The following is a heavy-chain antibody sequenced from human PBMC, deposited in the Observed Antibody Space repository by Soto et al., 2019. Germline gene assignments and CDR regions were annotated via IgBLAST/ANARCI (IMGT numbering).Heavy chain of an antibody. Sequence: PSETLSLTCTVSGGSISSYYWSWIRQPPGKGLEWIGYIYYSGSTNYNPSLKSRVTISVDTSKNQFSLKLSSVTAADTAVYYCARVIRTSFFRGFDYWGRGTLVTVSS. D-gene: IGHD3-3*02. CDR1: GGSISSYY. V-gene: IGHV4-59*01. CDR3: ARVIRTSFFRGFDY. CDR2: IYYSGST. J-gene: IGHJ4*02.